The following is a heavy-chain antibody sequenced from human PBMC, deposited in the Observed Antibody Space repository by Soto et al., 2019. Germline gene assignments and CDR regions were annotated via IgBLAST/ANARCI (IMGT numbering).Heavy chain of an antibody. CDR2: IYYSGST. J-gene: IGHJ4*02. CDR3: ARRVRYCSSTSCRGYFDY. Sequence: SETLSLTCTVSGGSISSYYWSWIRQPPGKGLEWVGYIYYSGSTNYNPSLKSRVTISVDTSKNQFSLKLSSVTAADTAVYYCARRVRYCSSTSCRGYFDYWGQGTPVTVS. CDR1: GGSISSYY. V-gene: IGHV4-59*01. D-gene: IGHD2-2*01.